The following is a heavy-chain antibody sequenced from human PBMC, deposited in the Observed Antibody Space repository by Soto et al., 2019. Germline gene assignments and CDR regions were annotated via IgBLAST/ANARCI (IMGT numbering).Heavy chain of an antibody. V-gene: IGHV3-74*01. Sequence: EVQLVESGGGLVQPGGSLRLSCAASGFTFSNYWMHWVRQAPGKGLVWVSRIHSDGSSTFYADSVKGRFTISRDKAKKMVYLQMNSLRAEDTAVYYCARDNWNTVWGQGTMVTVSS. CDR2: IHSDGSST. CDR1: GFTFSNYW. CDR3: ARDNWNTV. J-gene: IGHJ3*01. D-gene: IGHD1-20*01.